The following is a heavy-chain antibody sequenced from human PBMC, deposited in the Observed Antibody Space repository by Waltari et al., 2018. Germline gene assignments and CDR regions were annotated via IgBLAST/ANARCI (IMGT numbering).Heavy chain of an antibody. D-gene: IGHD6-19*01. CDR2: FDPEDGET. Sequence: QVQLVQSGAEVKKPGSSVKVSCKASGGTFSSYAISWVRQAPGQGLEWMGGFDPEDGETIYAQKFQGRVTMTEDTSTDTAYMEPSSLRSEDTAVYYCATSTRTGIKIAVAGGAYFDYWGQGTLVTVSS. J-gene: IGHJ4*02. V-gene: IGHV1-24*01. CDR1: GGTFSSYA. CDR3: ATSTRTGIKIAVAGGAYFDY.